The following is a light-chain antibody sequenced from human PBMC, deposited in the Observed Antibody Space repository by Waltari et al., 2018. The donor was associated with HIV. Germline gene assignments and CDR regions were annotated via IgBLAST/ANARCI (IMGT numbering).Light chain of an antibody. V-gene: IGLV2-14*03. CDR1: RGAVGGYNF. Sequence: SALTQPASVSGSPGQSITISCSRTRGAVGGYNFVSWYQKHPGKAPKLIIYNVSSRPSGVSIRFSGSRSANTASLTISGLQVEDEADYFCSSYTSSGPRYVLFGGGTRLTVL. CDR3: SSYTSSGPRYVL. CDR2: NVS. J-gene: IGLJ2*01.